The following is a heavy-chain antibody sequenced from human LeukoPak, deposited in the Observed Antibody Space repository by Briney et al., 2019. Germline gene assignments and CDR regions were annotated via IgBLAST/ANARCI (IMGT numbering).Heavy chain of an antibody. CDR2: ISSSSSYI. CDR3: ARDLEEYCSAGSCSYY. V-gene: IGHV3-21*01. CDR1: GFSFSSNS. Sequence: KPGGSLRLSCAASGFSFSSNSMNWVRQAPGKGLEWVSSISSSSSYIYYVDSVKGRFTISRDNAKNSLYLQMNSLRAEDTAVYYCARDLEEYCSAGSCSYYWGQGTLVTVSS. D-gene: IGHD2-15*01. J-gene: IGHJ4*02.